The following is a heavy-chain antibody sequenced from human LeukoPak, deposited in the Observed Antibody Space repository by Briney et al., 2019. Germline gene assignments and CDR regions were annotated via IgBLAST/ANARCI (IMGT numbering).Heavy chain of an antibody. Sequence: GGSLRLSCAASGFTFDDYGMSWVRQAPGKGLEWVSAISGSGGSTYYADSVKGRFTISRDNSKNTLYLQMNSLRAEDTAVYYCAKRGSSGWYVPAGIDYWGQGTLVTVSS. CDR1: GFTFDDYG. V-gene: IGHV3-23*01. CDR3: AKRGSSGWYVPAGIDY. D-gene: IGHD6-19*01. J-gene: IGHJ4*02. CDR2: ISGSGGST.